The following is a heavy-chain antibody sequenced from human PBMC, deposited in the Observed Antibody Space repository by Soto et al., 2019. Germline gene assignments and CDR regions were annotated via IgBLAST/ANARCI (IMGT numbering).Heavy chain of an antibody. CDR1: GFTFDTYG. CDR3: ARVTPGNNLYYFSGLDV. V-gene: IGHV3-30-3*01. D-gene: IGHD1-1*01. J-gene: IGHJ6*02. Sequence: QVHLVESGGGVAQPGRSLRLSCVASGFTFDTYGIHWVRQAPGKGLQWVALISYEGSNTYYADSVRGRFTISRDNSKNTLYLQINALRPDDTGVYYCARVTPGNNLYYFSGLDVWGRGTSATVSS. CDR2: ISYEGSNT.